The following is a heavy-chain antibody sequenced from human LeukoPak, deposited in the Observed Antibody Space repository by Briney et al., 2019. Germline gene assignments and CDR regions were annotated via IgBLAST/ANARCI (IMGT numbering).Heavy chain of an antibody. Sequence: ASVKVSCKASGGTFSSYAISWVRQAPGQGLEWMGWINPNSADTGYAQKFQGRVTMTRDMSISTIYMELTRLRSDDTALYYCARWDGYSSSPDYWGQGTLVTVSS. CDR3: ARWDGYSSSPDY. V-gene: IGHV1-2*02. D-gene: IGHD6-13*01. J-gene: IGHJ4*02. CDR1: GGTFSSYA. CDR2: INPNSADT.